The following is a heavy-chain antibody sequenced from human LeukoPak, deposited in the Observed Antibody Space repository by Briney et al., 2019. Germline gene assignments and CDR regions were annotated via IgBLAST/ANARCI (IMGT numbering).Heavy chain of an antibody. CDR2: IYYSGST. Sequence: SETLSLTCTVSGGSISSSSYYWGWIRQPPGKGLEWIGSIYYSGSTYYNPSLKSRVTISVDTSKNQFSLKLSSVTAADTAVYYCASHSSSWYGGAVDYWAQGTVVSVS. J-gene: IGHJ4*02. CDR3: ASHSSSWYGGAVDY. D-gene: IGHD6-13*01. CDR1: GGSISSSSYY. V-gene: IGHV4-39*01.